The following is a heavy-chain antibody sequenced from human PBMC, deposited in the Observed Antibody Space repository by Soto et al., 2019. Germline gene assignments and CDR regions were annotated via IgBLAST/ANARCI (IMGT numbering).Heavy chain of an antibody. CDR1: GFTFSTYD. Sequence: PGGSLRLSCAASGFTFSTYDISWVRQAPGKGLELVALISFDGSNEYFADSVKGRFTVSRDNSRNTQYLQMYGLRIEDTAIYYCVRDLGNSDLDPRGQGTLVTVSS. J-gene: IGHJ5*02. CDR2: ISFDGSNE. V-gene: IGHV3-30-3*01. D-gene: IGHD2-21*02. CDR3: VRDLGNSDLDP.